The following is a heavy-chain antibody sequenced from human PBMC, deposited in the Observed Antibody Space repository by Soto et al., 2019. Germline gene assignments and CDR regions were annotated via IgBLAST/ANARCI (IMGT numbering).Heavy chain of an antibody. CDR3: ARDFVYYGGTYIGGFQH. CDR1: GGSISSYY. CDR2: IYHSGTT. Sequence: SETLSLTCTVSGGSISSYYWSWIRQPPGKGLEWVGHIYHSGTTNSNPSLKSRVTISVDTSKNQFSLKLSSVTAAGSAVYYCARDFVYYGGTYIGGFQHCGQGSLVTVSS. D-gene: IGHD3-10*01. J-gene: IGHJ1*01. V-gene: IGHV4-59*01.